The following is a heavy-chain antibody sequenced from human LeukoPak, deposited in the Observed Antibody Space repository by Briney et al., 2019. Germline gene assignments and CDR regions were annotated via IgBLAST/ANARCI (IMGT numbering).Heavy chain of an antibody. Sequence: ASVKVSCKASGYTFTSYYMHWVRQAPGQGLEWMGIINPSGGSTSYAQKFQGRVTMTRDVSTSTVYMELSSLKSKDTAVYYCARLGDGDYPPGWGQGTLVTVSS. CDR2: INPSGGST. V-gene: IGHV1-46*01. CDR3: ARLGDGDYPPG. D-gene: IGHD4-17*01. J-gene: IGHJ4*02. CDR1: GYTFTSYY.